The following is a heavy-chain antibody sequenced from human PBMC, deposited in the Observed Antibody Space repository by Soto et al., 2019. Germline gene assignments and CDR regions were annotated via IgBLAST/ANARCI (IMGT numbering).Heavy chain of an antibody. Sequence: GGSMRLSCAASGFTFSSYSMNWVRQAPGKGLEWVSSISSSSSYIYYADSVKGRFTISRDNAKNSLYLQMNSLRAEDTAVYYCARGGYDSSGYYFDYWGQGTLVTVSS. CDR3: ARGGYDSSGYYFDY. J-gene: IGHJ4*02. CDR2: ISSSSSYI. D-gene: IGHD3-22*01. CDR1: GFTFSSYS. V-gene: IGHV3-21*01.